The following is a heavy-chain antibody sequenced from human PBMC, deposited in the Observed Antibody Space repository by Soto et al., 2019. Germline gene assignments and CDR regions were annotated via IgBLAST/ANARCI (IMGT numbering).Heavy chain of an antibody. D-gene: IGHD3-10*01. CDR3: ARSRNVWFGDHLQYGMDV. CDR2: ISSSSSYT. CDR1: GFTFSDYY. Sequence: QVQLVESGGGLVKPGGSLRLSCAASGFTFSDYYMSWIRQAPGKGLEWVSYISSSSSYTNYADSVKGRFTISRDNAKNSLYLQMNSLRAEDTAVYYCARSRNVWFGDHLQYGMDVWGQGTTVTVSS. V-gene: IGHV3-11*05. J-gene: IGHJ6*02.